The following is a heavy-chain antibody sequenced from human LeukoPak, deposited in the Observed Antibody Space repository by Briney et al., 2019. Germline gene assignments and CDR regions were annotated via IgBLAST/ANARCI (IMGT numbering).Heavy chain of an antibody. CDR2: IIPIFGTA. D-gene: IGHD2-2*01. V-gene: IGHV1-69*01. CDR3: ASDCSSTSCYPDPYNWFDP. J-gene: IGHJ5*02. Sequence: ASVKVSCKASGGTFSSYAVSWVRQAPGQGLEWMGGIIPIFGTANYAQKFQGRVTITADESTSTAYMELSSLRSEDTAVYYCASDCSSTSCYPDPYNWFDPWGQGTLVTVSS. CDR1: GGTFSSYA.